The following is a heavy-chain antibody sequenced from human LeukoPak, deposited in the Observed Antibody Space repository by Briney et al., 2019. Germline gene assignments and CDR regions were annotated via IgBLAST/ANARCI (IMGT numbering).Heavy chain of an antibody. J-gene: IGHJ4*02. D-gene: IGHD2-2*01. V-gene: IGHV4-39*07. CDR3: ARERPHCSSTSCYAATREFDY. CDR1: GGSVSSSSYY. Sequence: ASETLSLTCTVSGGSVSSSSYYWGWIRQPPGKGLEWIGSIYYSGSTYYNPSLKSRVTISVDTSNNQFSLKLTSVTAADTAVYYCARERPHCSSTSCYAATREFDYWGQGTLVTVSS. CDR2: IYYSGST.